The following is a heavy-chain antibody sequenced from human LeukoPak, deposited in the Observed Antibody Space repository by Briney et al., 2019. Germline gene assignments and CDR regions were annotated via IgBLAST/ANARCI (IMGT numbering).Heavy chain of an antibody. Sequence: GGSLRLSCAASGFTFSSYGMSWVRQAPGKGLEWVSAISGSGGSTYYADSVKGRFTISRDNSKNTLYLQMNSLRAEDTAVYYCANDLRTVEIPTGAFDIWGQGTMVTVSS. CDR1: GFTFSSYG. V-gene: IGHV3-23*01. CDR3: ANDLRTVEIPTGAFDI. CDR2: ISGSGGST. J-gene: IGHJ3*02. D-gene: IGHD5-24*01.